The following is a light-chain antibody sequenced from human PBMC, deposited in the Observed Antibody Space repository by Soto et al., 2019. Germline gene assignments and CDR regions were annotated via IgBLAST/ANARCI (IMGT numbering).Light chain of an antibody. CDR1: QSVSSD. CDR3: QHRATWPPSVT. V-gene: IGKV3-15*01. Sequence: EIVMTQSPAPLSVSPGERATLSCRASQSVSSDLAWFQQKPGQAPRLLIYGASTRATGISARFSGSGSGTEFSLTISSLQSEDFAVYYCQHRATWPPSVTFGGGT. CDR2: GAS. J-gene: IGKJ4*01.